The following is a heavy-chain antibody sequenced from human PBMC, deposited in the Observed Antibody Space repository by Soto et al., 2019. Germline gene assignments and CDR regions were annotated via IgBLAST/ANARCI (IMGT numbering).Heavy chain of an antibody. CDR1: EFTFSNYS. CDR3: ARDDEYSGNGMDV. CDR2: ILNDGSNR. Sequence: QVQLVESGGGVVQPGRSLRLSCAASEFTFSNYSMHWVRQAPGKGLEWVAVILNDGSNRYHADSVKDRFTISRDNSKNTLYLQMNRLRAEDTAVYYCARDDEYSGNGMDVWGQGTTVTVS. J-gene: IGHJ6*02. D-gene: IGHD3-10*01. V-gene: IGHV3-33*01.